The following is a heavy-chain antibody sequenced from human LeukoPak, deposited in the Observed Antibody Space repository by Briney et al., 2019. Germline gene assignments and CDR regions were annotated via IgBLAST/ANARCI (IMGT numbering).Heavy chain of an antibody. CDR2: ISGSGGST. CDR1: GGTCSGYG. J-gene: IGHJ3*01. Sequence: GGSRRRCWAAAGGTCSGYGRSWVRQAPGKGLEWVSAISGSGGSTYYADSVKGRFTISRDNSKNTLYLQMNSLGAEDTAVYYCAKGDSAMAWGQGTMVTVSS. D-gene: IGHD5-18*01. CDR3: AKGDSAMA. V-gene: IGHV3-23*01.